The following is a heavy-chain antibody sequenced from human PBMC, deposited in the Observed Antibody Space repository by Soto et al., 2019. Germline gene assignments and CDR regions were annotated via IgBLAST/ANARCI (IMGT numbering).Heavy chain of an antibody. CDR3: ARDGPETAYCGGDCYWFDY. Sequence: PGGSLRLSCAASGFTFSSYAMHWVRQAPGKGLEWVAVISYDGSNKYYADSVKGRFTISRDNSKNTLYLQMNSLRAEDTAVYYCARDGPETAYCGGDCYWFDYWGQGTLVTVSS. V-gene: IGHV3-30-3*01. D-gene: IGHD2-21*02. J-gene: IGHJ4*02. CDR1: GFTFSSYA. CDR2: ISYDGSNK.